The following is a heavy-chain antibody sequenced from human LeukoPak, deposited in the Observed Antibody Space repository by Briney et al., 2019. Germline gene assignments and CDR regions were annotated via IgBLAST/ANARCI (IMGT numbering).Heavy chain of an antibody. Sequence: ASVKVSCKVSGYTLTELSMHWVRQAPGKGLEWMGGFDPEDGETIYAQKFQGRVTMTEDTSTDTAYMELSSLRSEDTAVYYCATPRRQDIVVVVAADAFDIWGQGTMVTVSS. CDR1: GYTLTELS. J-gene: IGHJ3*02. V-gene: IGHV1-24*01. CDR2: FDPEDGET. CDR3: ATPRRQDIVVVVAADAFDI. D-gene: IGHD2-15*01.